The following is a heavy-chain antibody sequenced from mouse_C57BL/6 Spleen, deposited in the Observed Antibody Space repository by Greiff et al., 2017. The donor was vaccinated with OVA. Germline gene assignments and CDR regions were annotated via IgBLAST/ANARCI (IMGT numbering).Heavy chain of an antibody. CDR3: ARDPGYDFDY. CDR2: ISDGGSYT. Sequence: EVQVVESGGGLVKPGGSLKLSCSASGFTFSSYAMSWVRQTPEKRLEWVATISDGGSYTYYPDNVKGRFTISRDNAKNNLYLQMSHLKSEDTAMYYCARDPGYDFDYWGQGTTLTVSS. J-gene: IGHJ2*01. V-gene: IGHV5-4*01. CDR1: GFTFSSYA. D-gene: IGHD2-2*01.